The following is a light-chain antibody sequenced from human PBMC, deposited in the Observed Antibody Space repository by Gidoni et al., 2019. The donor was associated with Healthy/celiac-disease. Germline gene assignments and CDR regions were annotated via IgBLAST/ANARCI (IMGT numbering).Light chain of an antibody. CDR1: QSVSSY. V-gene: IGKV3-11*01. CDR2: DAS. Sequence: EIVLTQSPATLSLSPGERATLSCRASQSVSSYLAWYQQKPGQAPRPLIYDASNRATGIPARFSGSGSGTDFTLTISSLEPEDVAVYYCQQRSNWPPALTFGGGTKVEIK. CDR3: QQRSNWPPALT. J-gene: IGKJ4*01.